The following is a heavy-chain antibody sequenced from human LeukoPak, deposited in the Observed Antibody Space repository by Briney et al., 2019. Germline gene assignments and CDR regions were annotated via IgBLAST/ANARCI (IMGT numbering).Heavy chain of an antibody. CDR3: ARDGYNDFDY. D-gene: IGHD5-24*01. J-gene: IGHJ4*02. CDR2: ISSSSSYI. V-gene: IGHV3-21*01. Sequence: GGSLRLSCAASGFTFSSYAMHWVRQAPGKGLEWVSSISSSSSYIYYADSVKGRFTISRDNAKNSLYLQMNSLRAEDTAVYYCARDGYNDFDYWGQGTLVTVSS. CDR1: GFTFSSYA.